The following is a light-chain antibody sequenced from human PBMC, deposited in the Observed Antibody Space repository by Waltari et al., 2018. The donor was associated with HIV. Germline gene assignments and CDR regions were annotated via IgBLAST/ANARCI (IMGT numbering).Light chain of an antibody. J-gene: IGLJ1*01. V-gene: IGLV2-11*01. CDR2: DVN. CDR3: CSYAGSNTFYV. CDR1: SRAIGGYNS. Sequence: QSALTQPRSVSGSPGQTVTISCRGTSRAIGGYNSVSWYQQHPAEAPRLMIYDVNKRPSGVPDRFSGSKSGNTASLTISGLQAEDEADYYCCSYAGSNTFYVFGTGTEVTVL.